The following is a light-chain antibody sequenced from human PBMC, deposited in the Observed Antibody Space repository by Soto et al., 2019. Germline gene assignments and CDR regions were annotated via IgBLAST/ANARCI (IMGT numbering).Light chain of an antibody. J-gene: IGKJ4*02. Sequence: DIQMTQSPSSLSASIGDRVTITCRASQSITIYLNWYQQRPGTAPKLLIYSTSSLQSGVPSRFSGSGSGTKFTLTISSLQPEDSAPYSCQQSYSSPRTFGEGTKVEIK. CDR2: STS. CDR1: QSITIY. V-gene: IGKV1-39*01. CDR3: QQSYSSPRT.